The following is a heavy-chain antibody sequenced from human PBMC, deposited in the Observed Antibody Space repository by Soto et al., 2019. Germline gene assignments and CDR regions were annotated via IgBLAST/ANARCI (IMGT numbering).Heavy chain of an antibody. J-gene: IGHJ6*02. V-gene: IGHV3-9*01. CDR1: GFTFDDYA. D-gene: IGHD4-17*01. CDR2: ISWNSGSI. Sequence: EVQLVESGGGLVQPGRSLRLSCADSGFTFDDYAMHWVRQAPGKGLEWVSGISWNSGSIGYADSVKGRFTISRDNAKNSLYLQMNSLRAEDTALYYSAKDNNYGGEYYYYGMDVWGQGTTVTVSS. CDR3: AKDNNYGGEYYYYGMDV.